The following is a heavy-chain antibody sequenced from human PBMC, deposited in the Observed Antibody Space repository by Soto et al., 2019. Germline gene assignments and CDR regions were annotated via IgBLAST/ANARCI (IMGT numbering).Heavy chain of an antibody. J-gene: IGHJ4*02. Sequence: QLQLQESGPGLVKPSETLSLTCTVSGGSISSSSYYWGWIRQPPGKGLEWIGSIYYSGSTYYNPSLKSRVTISVDTSKNQFSLKLSSVTAADTAVYYCARHGYSYVPVDYWGQGTLVTVSS. D-gene: IGHD5-18*01. CDR1: GGSISSSSYY. CDR3: ARHGYSYVPVDY. V-gene: IGHV4-39*01. CDR2: IYYSGST.